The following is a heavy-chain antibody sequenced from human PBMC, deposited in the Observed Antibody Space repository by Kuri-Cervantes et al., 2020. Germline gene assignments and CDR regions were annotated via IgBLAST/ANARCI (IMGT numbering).Heavy chain of an antibody. Sequence: GGSLRLSCAASGFTFSSYAMHWVRQAPGKGLEWVAVISYDGSNKYYADSVKGRFTISRDNAKNSLYLQMNSLRAEDTAVYYCARDWGPVAGVYYYYYMDVWGKGTTVTVSS. V-gene: IGHV3-30-3*01. CDR3: ARDWGPVAGVYYYYYMDV. CDR1: GFTFSSYA. CDR2: ISYDGSNK. J-gene: IGHJ6*03. D-gene: IGHD6-19*01.